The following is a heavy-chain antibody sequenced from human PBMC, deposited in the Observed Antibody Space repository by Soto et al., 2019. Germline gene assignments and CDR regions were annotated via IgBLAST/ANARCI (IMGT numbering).Heavy chain of an antibody. D-gene: IGHD2-2*01. Sequence: GESLKISCKGSGYSFTSYWISWVRQMPGKGLEWMGRIDPSDSYTNYSPSFQGHVTISADKSISTAYLQWSSLKASDTAMYYCARFEPDVVVPAAISLYYGMDVWGQGTTVTVPS. CDR3: ARFEPDVVVPAAISLYYGMDV. J-gene: IGHJ6*02. V-gene: IGHV5-10-1*01. CDR2: IDPSDSYT. CDR1: GYSFTSYW.